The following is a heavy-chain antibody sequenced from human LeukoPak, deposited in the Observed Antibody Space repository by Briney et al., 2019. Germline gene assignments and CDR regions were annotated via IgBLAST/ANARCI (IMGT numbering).Heavy chain of an antibody. CDR1: GYTFTSYG. CDR3: ARDVNYCSSTSCYDWFDP. J-gene: IGHJ5*02. Sequence: ASVKVSCKASGYTFTSYGISWVRQAPGQGLEWMGWFSAYNGSTNYAQKLQGRVTMTTDTSTSTAYMELRSLRSDDTAVYYCARDVNYCSSTSCYDWFDPWGQGTLVTVSS. CDR2: FSAYNGST. D-gene: IGHD2-2*01. V-gene: IGHV1-18*01.